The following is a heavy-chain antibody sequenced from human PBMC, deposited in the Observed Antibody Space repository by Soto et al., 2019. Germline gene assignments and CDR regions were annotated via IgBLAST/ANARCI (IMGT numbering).Heavy chain of an antibody. CDR1: GGSISSGGYY. J-gene: IGHJ5*02. CDR2: IYYSGNT. V-gene: IGHV4-31*03. Sequence: SETLSLTCTVSGGSISSGGYYWSWIRQHPGKGLEWIGYIYYSGNTYYNLSPKSRLTISVDTSKNQFALKLSSVTAADTAVYYCARAYRTAYYYDSSGYYSFKWFDPWGQGTLVTVSS. D-gene: IGHD3-22*01. CDR3: ARAYRTAYYYDSSGYYSFKWFDP.